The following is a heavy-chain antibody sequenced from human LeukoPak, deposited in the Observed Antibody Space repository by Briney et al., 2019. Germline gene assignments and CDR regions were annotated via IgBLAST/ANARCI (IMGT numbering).Heavy chain of an antibody. CDR3: ARARTMMYGLAYFDY. CDR1: GFTVSSNY. CDR2: IYSGGST. Sequence: GGSLRLSCAASGFTVSSNYMSWVRQAPGKGLEWVSVIYSGGSTYYADSVKGRFTISRDNSKNTLYLQMNSLRAEDTAVYYCARARTMMYGLAYFDYWGQGTLVTVSS. J-gene: IGHJ4*02. V-gene: IGHV3-66*01. D-gene: IGHD3-22*01.